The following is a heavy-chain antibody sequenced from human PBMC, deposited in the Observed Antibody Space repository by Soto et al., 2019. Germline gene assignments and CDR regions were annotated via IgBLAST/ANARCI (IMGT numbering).Heavy chain of an antibody. J-gene: IGHJ1*01. CDR3: ARSGYSSSWYVS. CDR2: IYYSGST. Sequence: PSETLSLTCTVSGGSISSYYWSWIRQPPGKGLEWIGYIYYSGSTNYNPSLKSRVTISVDTSRNQFSLKLSSVTAADTAVYYCARSGYSSSWYVSWGQGTLVTVSS. V-gene: IGHV4-59*01. CDR1: GGSISSYY. D-gene: IGHD6-13*01.